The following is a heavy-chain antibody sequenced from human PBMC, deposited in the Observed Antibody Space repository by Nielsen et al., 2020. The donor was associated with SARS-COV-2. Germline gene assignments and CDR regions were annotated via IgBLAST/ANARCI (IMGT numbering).Heavy chain of an antibody. V-gene: IGHV3-21*01. Sequence: VPLRLSSAASGLNFNVYSMTWVPQTAPRGLECVASINHDNTRIFHAYSVQGRFTISRDNAKNSVYLQMNSLRVDDTALYYCATLDYFGSGSSPHWGQGSLVTVSS. J-gene: IGHJ4*01. CDR1: GLNFNVYS. D-gene: IGHD3-10*01. CDR2: INHDNTRI. CDR3: ATLDYFGSGSSPH.